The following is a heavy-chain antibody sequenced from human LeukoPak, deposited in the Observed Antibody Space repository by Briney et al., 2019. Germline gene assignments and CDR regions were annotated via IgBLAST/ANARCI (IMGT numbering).Heavy chain of an antibody. D-gene: IGHD6-13*01. CDR3: ARQGSGSSPPYFDY. V-gene: IGHV4-39*01. Sequence: PSETLSLTCTVSGGSISSSSYYWGWIRQPPGKGLEWIGSIYYSGSTYYNPSLKSRVTISVDTSKSQFSLKLSSVTAADTAVYYCARQGSGSSPPYFDYWGQGTLVTVSS. CDR2: IYYSGST. CDR1: GGSISSSSYY. J-gene: IGHJ4*02.